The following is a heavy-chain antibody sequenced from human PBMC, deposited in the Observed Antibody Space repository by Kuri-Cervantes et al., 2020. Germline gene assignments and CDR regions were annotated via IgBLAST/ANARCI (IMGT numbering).Heavy chain of an antibody. Sequence: GGSLRLSCAASGFTVSSYGVSWVRQPPGKGLEWVSGVTNSGNTYYTDSVKGRFTISRDNSKNTLYLQMNSLRAEDTAVYYCAKSLEAEWELLDYWGQGTLVTVSS. J-gene: IGHJ4*02. CDR3: AKSLEAEWELLDY. D-gene: IGHD1-26*01. CDR2: VTNSGNT. CDR1: GFTVSSYG. V-gene: IGHV3-23*01.